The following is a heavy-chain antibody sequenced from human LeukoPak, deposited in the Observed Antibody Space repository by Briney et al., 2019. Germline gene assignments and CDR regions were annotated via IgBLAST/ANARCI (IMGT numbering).Heavy chain of an antibody. CDR2: INGDGSSI. CDR1: GFTFSEYW. D-gene: IGHD3-22*01. J-gene: IGHJ4*02. CDR3: ARAKYYYDSSGYYYLDY. Sequence: GGSLRLSCAASGFTFSEYWMHWVRQAPGKGLVWVSRINGDGSSISYADSVKGRFTISRDNAKNSLYLQMNSLRAEDTAVYYCARAKYYYDSSGYYYLDYWGQGTLVTVSS. V-gene: IGHV3-74*01.